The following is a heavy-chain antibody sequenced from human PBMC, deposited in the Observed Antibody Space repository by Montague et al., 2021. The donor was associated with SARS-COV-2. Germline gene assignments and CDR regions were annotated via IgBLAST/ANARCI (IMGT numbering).Heavy chain of an antibody. Sequence: SLRLSCAASGITFNTYWMHWVRLVVGKGLVWVSRINHDGSIATYADSVKGRFAISRDNAKNTLVLQMNSLTVEDTAVYYCAGAVGPYFYYGMDVWGQGTTVTVS. CDR1: GITFNTYW. V-gene: IGHV3-74*01. CDR2: INHDGSIA. CDR3: AGAVGPYFYYGMDV. J-gene: IGHJ6*02. D-gene: IGHD3-9*01.